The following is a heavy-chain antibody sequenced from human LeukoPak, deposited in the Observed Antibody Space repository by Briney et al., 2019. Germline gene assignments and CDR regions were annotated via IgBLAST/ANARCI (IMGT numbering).Heavy chain of an antibody. CDR1: ENTFTNYH. J-gene: IGHJ4*02. D-gene: IGHD4-23*01. V-gene: IGHV1-46*01. CDR3: ATEAPRNSYFDS. Sequence: ASVKVSCKASENTFTNYHIHWVRQATGQGVEWMGSVYATGGNTLNTQNFQGRVTMTRDTSTGTVYMELSSLRFEDTAIYYSATEAPRNSYFDSWGQGILVTVSS. CDR2: VYATGGNT.